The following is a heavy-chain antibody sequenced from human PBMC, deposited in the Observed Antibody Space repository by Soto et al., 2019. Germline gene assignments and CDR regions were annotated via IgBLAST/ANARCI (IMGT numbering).Heavy chain of an antibody. CDR2: ISGGGST. CDR1: GFSFDVYA. V-gene: IGHV3-23*01. D-gene: IGHD2-21*01. Sequence: EVRLSQSGGGLVQPGGSLRLSCVASGFSFDVYAMSWVRQAPGKGLEWVSVISGGGSTYYSDSVKGRFTVSRDTSKNTLYLQMDGLRAEDTARYYCAKDSSRKVVVVLAGVFDVWGQGTMVSVSP. J-gene: IGHJ3*01. CDR3: AKDSSRKVVVVLAGVFDV.